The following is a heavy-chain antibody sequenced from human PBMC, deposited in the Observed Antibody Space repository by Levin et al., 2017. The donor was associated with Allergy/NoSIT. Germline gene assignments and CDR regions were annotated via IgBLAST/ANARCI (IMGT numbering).Heavy chain of an antibody. D-gene: IGHD5-12*01. J-gene: IGHJ4*02. CDR2: MSRSGI. V-gene: IGHV3-23*01. CDR1: GFTFSSYA. CDR3: AKDDSGYELGPFDH. Sequence: GGSLRLSCAASGFTFSSYAMSWVRQAPGKGLEWVSGMSRSGIYYADSVKGRFTITRDNSMNTLYLEMNSLRGEDTAIYYCAKDDSGYELGPFDHWGQGTLVTVSS.